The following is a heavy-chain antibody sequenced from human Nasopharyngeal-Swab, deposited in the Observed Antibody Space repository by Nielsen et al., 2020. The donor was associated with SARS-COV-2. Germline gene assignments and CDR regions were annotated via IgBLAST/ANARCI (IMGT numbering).Heavy chain of an antibody. D-gene: IGHD3-22*01. CDR1: GFIFTTYG. CDR3: TRDRVFYYDSSGRKEFEY. CDR2: ISHDGSKK. Sequence: GGSLRLSCAASGFIFTTYGMHWVRQAPGKGLEWVALISHDGSKKYYADSVKGRFTISRDKSKNTLYLQMNNLRAEDTAVYYCTRDRVFYYDSSGRKEFEYWGQGTRVTVSS. J-gene: IGHJ4*02. V-gene: IGHV3-33*05.